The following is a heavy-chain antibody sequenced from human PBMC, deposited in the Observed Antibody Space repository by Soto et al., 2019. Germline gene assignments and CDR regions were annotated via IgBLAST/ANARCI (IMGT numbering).Heavy chain of an antibody. CDR3: ARGKNWFDP. J-gene: IGHJ5*02. V-gene: IGHV4-59*02. CDR1: GFTVSSYR. CDR2: IYYSGST. Sequence: GSLRLSCAASGFTVSSYRMSWVRQAPGKGLEWIGYIYYSGSTNYNPSLKSRVTISVDTSKNQFSLKLSSVTAADTAVYYCARGKNWFDPWGQGTLVTVSS.